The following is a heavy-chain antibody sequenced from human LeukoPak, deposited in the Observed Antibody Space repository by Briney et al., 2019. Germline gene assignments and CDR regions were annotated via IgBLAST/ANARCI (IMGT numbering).Heavy chain of an antibody. CDR3: ARDNYDSSGYYFD. CDR2: ISSRGSTI. CDR1: GFTFSSYE. V-gene: IGHV3-48*03. D-gene: IGHD3-22*01. J-gene: IGHJ4*02. Sequence: PGGSLRLSCAASGFTFSSYEMNWVRQAPGNGLEWDSYISSRGSTIYYSDSVKGRFTISRDNAKNSLYLQMNSLRAEDTAVYYCARDNYDSSGYYFDWGQGTLVTVSS.